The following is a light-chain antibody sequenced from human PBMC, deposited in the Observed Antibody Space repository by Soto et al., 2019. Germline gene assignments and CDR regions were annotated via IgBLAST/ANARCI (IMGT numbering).Light chain of an antibody. CDR1: SSDVGGYNY. V-gene: IGLV2-8*01. Sequence: QSALTQPPSASGSPGQSVTISCTGTSSDVGGYNYVSWYQQHPGKAPKLMIYDVSKRPSGVPDRFSGSKSGNTASLAVSGIQAEDEADYYCSSYAGSNNVEVFGTGTKVTVL. J-gene: IGLJ1*01. CDR3: SSYAGSNNVEV. CDR2: DVS.